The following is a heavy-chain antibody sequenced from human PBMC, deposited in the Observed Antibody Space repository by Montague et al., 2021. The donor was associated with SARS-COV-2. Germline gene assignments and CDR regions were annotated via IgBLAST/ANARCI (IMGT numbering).Heavy chain of an antibody. CDR3: ARGSGWMGNAFDI. CDR1: GGSISNYY. V-gene: IGHV4-59*01. CDR2: IYYSGST. D-gene: IGHD6-19*01. Sequence: SETLSLTCTVSGGSISNYYWSWIRQPPGKGLEWIGYIYYSGSTNXNPSLKSRVTISVDTSKNQFSLKLSSVTAAATAVYYCARGSGWMGNAFDIWGQGTMVTVSS. J-gene: IGHJ3*02.